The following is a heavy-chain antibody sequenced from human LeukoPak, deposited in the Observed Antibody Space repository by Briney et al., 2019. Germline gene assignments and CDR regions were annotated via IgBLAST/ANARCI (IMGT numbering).Heavy chain of an antibody. CDR2: IIPIFGTA. CDR3: ARDYQDGYNHFDY. D-gene: IGHD5-24*01. J-gene: IGHJ4*02. Sequence: SVKVSCKASGGTFSSYAISWVRQAPGQGLEWMGRIIPIFGTANYAQKFQDRVTITTDESTSTAYMELSSLRSEDTAVYYCARDYQDGYNHFDYWGQGTLVTVSS. CDR1: GGTFSSYA. V-gene: IGHV1-69*05.